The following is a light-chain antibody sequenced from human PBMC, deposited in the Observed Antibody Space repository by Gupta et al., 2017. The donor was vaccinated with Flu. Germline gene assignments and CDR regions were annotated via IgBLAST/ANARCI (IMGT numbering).Light chain of an antibody. J-gene: IGLJ1*01. CDR1: KLGNKY. CDR3: QAWDSNTPYV. V-gene: IGLV3-1*01. Sequence: SYELTQPTSVSVSPGQTASITCSGDKLGNKYASWYQQKPGQSPVLVIYQDTKRPSGIPERFSGSNSGNTATLTISGTQAMDEADYYCQAWDSNTPYVFGTGTKVSVL. CDR2: QDT.